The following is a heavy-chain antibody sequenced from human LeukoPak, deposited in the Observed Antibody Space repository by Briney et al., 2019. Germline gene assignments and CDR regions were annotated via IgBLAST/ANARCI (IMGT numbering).Heavy chain of an antibody. J-gene: IGHJ4*02. CDR2: IYYNGST. CDR3: ARGLYGGQSFDY. Sequence: PSETLSLTCTVSGGSISSGDYYWSWIRQPPGKGLEWIGYIYYNGSTYYNPSLKSRVTISVDTSKNQFSLKLSSVTAADTAVYYCARGLYGGQSFDYWGQGTLVTVSS. D-gene: IGHD4-23*01. V-gene: IGHV4-30-4*01. CDR1: GGSISSGDYY.